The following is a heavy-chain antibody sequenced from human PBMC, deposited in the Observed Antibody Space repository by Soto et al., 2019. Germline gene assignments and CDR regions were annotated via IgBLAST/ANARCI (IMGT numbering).Heavy chain of an antibody. CDR3: ARRGYFYESSGYNPFDF. CDR2: ISDSSGST. J-gene: IGHJ4*02. CDR1: GFTFSNYA. Sequence: PGGSLRLCCAASGFTFSNYAMNWVRQAPGKGLEWVSGISDSSGSTYYSDSVKGRFTISRDNSKRILYMQMNSLRAEDTAVYYCARRGYFYESSGYNPFDFWGQGTLVTVSS. D-gene: IGHD3-22*01. V-gene: IGHV3-23*01.